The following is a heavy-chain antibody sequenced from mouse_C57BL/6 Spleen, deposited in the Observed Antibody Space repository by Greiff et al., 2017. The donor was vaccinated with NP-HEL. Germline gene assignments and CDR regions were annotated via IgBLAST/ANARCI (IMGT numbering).Heavy chain of an antibody. V-gene: IGHV10-1*01. CDR3: VAYDYDGFDY. D-gene: IGHD2-4*01. CDR1: GFSFNTYA. J-gene: IGHJ2*01. Sequence: EVQRVESGGGLVQPKGSLKLSCAASGFSFNTYAMNWVRQAPGKGLEWVARIRSKSNNYATYYADSVKDRFTISRDDSESMLYLQMNNLKTEDTAMYYCVAYDYDGFDYWGQGTTLTVSS. CDR2: IRSKSNNYAT.